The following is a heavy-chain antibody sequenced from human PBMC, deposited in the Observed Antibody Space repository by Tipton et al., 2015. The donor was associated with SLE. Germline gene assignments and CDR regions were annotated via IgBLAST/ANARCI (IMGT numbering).Heavy chain of an antibody. CDR3: AKDKGLWGRDAFDI. Sequence: GSLRLSCAASGFTFSSYWMHWVRQAPGKGLVWVSRINRDGSSTSYADSVKGRFTISRDNAKNTLYLQMNSLRAEDTAVYYCAKDKGLWGRDAFDIWGQGTMVTVSS. CDR2: INRDGSST. J-gene: IGHJ3*02. CDR1: GFTFSSYW. V-gene: IGHV3-74*01. D-gene: IGHD3-16*01.